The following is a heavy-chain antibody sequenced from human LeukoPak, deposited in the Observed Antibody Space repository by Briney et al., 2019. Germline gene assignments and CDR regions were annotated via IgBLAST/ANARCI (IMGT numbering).Heavy chain of an antibody. CDR1: GFTFDDYA. CDR2: ISWNSGSI. Sequence: PGGSLRLSCAASGFTFDDYAMHWVRQTPGKGLEWVSGISWNSGSIGYADSVKGRFTISRDNAKNSLYLQMNSLRAEDMALYYCAKDMGGYFYYFDYWGQGTLVTVSS. J-gene: IGHJ4*02. CDR3: AKDMGGYFYYFDY. V-gene: IGHV3-9*03. D-gene: IGHD3-22*01.